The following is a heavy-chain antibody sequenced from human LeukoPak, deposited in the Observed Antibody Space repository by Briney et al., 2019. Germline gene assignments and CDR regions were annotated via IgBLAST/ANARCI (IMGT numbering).Heavy chain of an antibody. Sequence: ASVKVSCKASGYTFTSYGISWVRQAPGQGLECMGYINPNSGDTNYAQKFQGRVTMTRDTTINTAYMELSRLRSDDTAMYYCARLLAWGSWYFDYWGQGTLVTVSS. D-gene: IGHD7-27*01. CDR2: INPNSGDT. CDR1: GYTFTSYG. J-gene: IGHJ4*02. CDR3: ARLLAWGSWYFDY. V-gene: IGHV1-2*02.